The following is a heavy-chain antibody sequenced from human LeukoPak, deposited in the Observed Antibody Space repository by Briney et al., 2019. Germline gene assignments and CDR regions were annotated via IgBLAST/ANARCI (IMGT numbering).Heavy chain of an antibody. J-gene: IGHJ4*02. D-gene: IGHD5-18*01. CDR2: ISGSGSTI. Sequence: PGGSLRLSCAASGFTFSKYEMNWVRQAPGMGLEWVSYISGSGSTIYYADSVKGRFTISRDNAKDSLYLQMNSLRAEDTAVYYCARVRSGYSHENYFDYWGQGTLVTVSS. CDR3: ARVRSGYSHENYFDY. CDR1: GFTFSKYE. V-gene: IGHV3-48*03.